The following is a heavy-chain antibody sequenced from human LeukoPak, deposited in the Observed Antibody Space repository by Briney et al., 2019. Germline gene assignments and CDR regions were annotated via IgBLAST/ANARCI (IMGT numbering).Heavy chain of an antibody. V-gene: IGHV3-13*01. CDR1: GFTFSSYD. CDR2: IGTAGDT. D-gene: IGHD6-19*01. J-gene: IGHJ3*01. CDR3: ARGSSGIDAFDV. Sequence: PTGGSLRLSCAASGFTFSSYDMHWVRQATGKGLEWVSAIGTAGDTYYPGSVKGRFTISRENAKNSLYLQMNSLRAGDTAVYYCARGSSGIDAFDVWGQGTMVTVSS.